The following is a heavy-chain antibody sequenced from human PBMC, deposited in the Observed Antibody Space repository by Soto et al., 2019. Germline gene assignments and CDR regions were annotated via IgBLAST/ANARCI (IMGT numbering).Heavy chain of an antibody. D-gene: IGHD3-10*01. V-gene: IGHV4-39*01. CDR1: GGSIDRSNYY. CDR3: ARHFVAVVIKGCGY. CDR2: TYYNGNA. J-gene: IGHJ4*02. Sequence: QLQLQESGPGLVKPSETLSLTCNVSGGSIDRSNYYWDWLRQPPGKGLEWIGTTYYNGNAYYNPSLKSRVSMSVDTSKNQFSLKLVSVTAAETAVYYCARHFVAVVIKGCGYWGQGTLVTVSS.